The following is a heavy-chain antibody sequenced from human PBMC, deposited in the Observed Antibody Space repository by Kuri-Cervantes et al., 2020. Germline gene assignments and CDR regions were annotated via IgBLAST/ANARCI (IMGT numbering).Heavy chain of an antibody. Sequence: GGSLRLSCAASGFTFSSYWMSWVRQAPGKGLEWVANTKQDGSEKYYVDSVKGRFTISRDNAKNSLYLQMNSLRAEDTAVYYCARDRGEFLEWFPPIIDAFDIWGQGIMVTVSS. CDR3: ARDRGEFLEWFPPIIDAFDI. V-gene: IGHV3-7*01. CDR1: GFTFSSYW. D-gene: IGHD3-3*01. J-gene: IGHJ3*02. CDR2: TKQDGSEK.